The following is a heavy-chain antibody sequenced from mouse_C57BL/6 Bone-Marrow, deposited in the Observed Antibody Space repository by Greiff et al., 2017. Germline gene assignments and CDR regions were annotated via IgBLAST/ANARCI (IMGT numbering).Heavy chain of an antibody. CDR1: GYTFTSYW. CDR3: PRFGNYDYFDY. V-gene: IGHV1-55*01. CDR2: IYPGSGST. J-gene: IGHJ2*01. D-gene: IGHD2-1*01. Sequence: QVQLQQPGAELVKPGASVKMSCKASGYTFTSYWITWVKQRPGQGLEWIRDIYPGSGSTNYNEKFKSKATLTVDTSSSPAYMQLSSRTSEHTAVYYCPRFGNYDYFDYWGRGTALTVS.